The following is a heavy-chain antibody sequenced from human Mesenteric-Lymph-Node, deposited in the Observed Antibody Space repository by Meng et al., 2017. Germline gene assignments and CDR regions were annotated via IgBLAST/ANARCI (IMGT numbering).Heavy chain of an antibody. J-gene: IGHJ1*01. CDR2: VNPNSGGT. V-gene: IGHV1-2*06. Sequence: ASVKVSCKASGYTFTGYYIHWVRQAPGQGLEWMGRVNPNSGGTNYAPKFLGRVTMTRDTSINTAYLELSRLTSDDTAVYFCAREYCSGGSCYQFFEDWGQGTLVTVSS. D-gene: IGHD2-15*01. CDR1: GYTFTGYY. CDR3: AREYCSGGSCYQFFED.